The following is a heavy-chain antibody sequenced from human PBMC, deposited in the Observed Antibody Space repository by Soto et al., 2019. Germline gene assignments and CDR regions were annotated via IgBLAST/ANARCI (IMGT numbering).Heavy chain of an antibody. CDR2: ISAYNGDT. V-gene: IGHV1-18*04. J-gene: IGHJ5*02. CDR3: ARDQVAAGHEWCDP. D-gene: IGHD6-13*01. CDR1: GYTFRTYG. Sequence: QIQLVQSGPEVKKPGASVKVSCKASGYTFRTYGTNWVRQAHGQGLEWMGWISAYNGDTNYAQKFQGRVTMTTDTYTSPASMELRNLRSYDTAVYYCARDQVAAGHEWCDPCSQGTLVAVSS.